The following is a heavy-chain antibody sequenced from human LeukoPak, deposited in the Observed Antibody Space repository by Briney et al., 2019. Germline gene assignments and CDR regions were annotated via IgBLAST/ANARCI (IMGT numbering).Heavy chain of an antibody. CDR1: GGSIAGSSDY. D-gene: IGHD6-13*01. V-gene: IGHV4-39*01. CDR3: ARRSIAAAVDY. Sequence: SETLFLTCSVSGGSIAGSSDYWGWIRQLPGKGLEWIGSVYYTGITDYNPSLKSRATIFVDTSENKFSLNLTSVTAADTAVYYCARRSIAAAVDYWGRGTLVTVSS. J-gene: IGHJ4*02. CDR2: VYYTGIT.